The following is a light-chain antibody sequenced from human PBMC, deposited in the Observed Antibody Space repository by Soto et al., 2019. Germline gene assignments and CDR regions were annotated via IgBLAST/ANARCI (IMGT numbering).Light chain of an antibody. CDR1: QSVSSSY. V-gene: IGKV3-20*01. Sequence: EIVLTQAPGALSLSPGERATLSCRASQSVSSSYLAWYQQKPGQAPRLLIYGASSRATGIPDRFSGSGSGTEFTLSISSLQSEDFAVYYCQQSNDWQSITFGQGTRLEIK. CDR2: GAS. CDR3: QQSNDWQSIT. J-gene: IGKJ5*01.